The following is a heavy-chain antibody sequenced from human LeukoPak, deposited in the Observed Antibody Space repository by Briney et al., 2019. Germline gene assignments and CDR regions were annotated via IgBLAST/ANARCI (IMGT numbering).Heavy chain of an antibody. CDR1: GYAFTGHS. CDR3: ARVGGYSGYETFDY. D-gene: IGHD5-12*01. J-gene: IGHJ4*02. V-gene: IGHV1-2*02. CDR2: INPNSGGT. Sequence: ASVKVSCKASGYAFTGHSMHWVRQAPGQGLEWMGWINPNSGGTNYAQKFQGRVTMTRDTSISTAYMELSRLRSDDTAVYYCARVGGYSGYETFDYWGQATLVTVS.